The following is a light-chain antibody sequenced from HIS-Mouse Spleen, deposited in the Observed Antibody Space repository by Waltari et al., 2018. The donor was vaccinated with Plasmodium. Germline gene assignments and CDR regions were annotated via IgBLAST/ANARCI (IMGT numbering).Light chain of an antibody. V-gene: IGKV1-33*01. CDR1: QDISNY. CDR2: DAS. J-gene: IGKJ4*01. CDR3: QQYDNLPLT. Sequence: DIQMTQSPSSLSASLGARVTITCQPRQDISNYLNWYQQKPGKAPKLLIYDASNLETGVPSRFSGSGSGTDFTFTISSLQPEDIATYYCQQYDNLPLTFGGGTKVEIK.